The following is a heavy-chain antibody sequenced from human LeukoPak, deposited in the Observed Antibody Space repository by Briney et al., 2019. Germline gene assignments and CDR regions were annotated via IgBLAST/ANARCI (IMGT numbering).Heavy chain of an antibody. V-gene: IGHV3-21*01. D-gene: IGHD4-17*01. Sequence: GGSLRLSCAASGFTFSSYSMNWVRQAPGKGLEWVSSISSSSSYIYYADSVKGRFTISRDNANNSLYLQMNSLRAEDTAVYYCARSRTTVTTFFDYWGQGTLVTVSS. CDR3: ARSRTTVTTFFDY. CDR1: GFTFSSYS. CDR2: ISSSSSYI. J-gene: IGHJ4*02.